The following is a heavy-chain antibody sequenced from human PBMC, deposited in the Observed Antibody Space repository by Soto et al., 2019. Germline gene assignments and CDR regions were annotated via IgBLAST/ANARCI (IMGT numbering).Heavy chain of an antibody. D-gene: IGHD2-15*01. J-gene: IGHJ6*02. CDR2: IRTKANSYAT. Sequence: EVQLVESGGGLVQPGASLRLSCAASGFTFRGSAMHWVRQASGKGLEWVGRIRTKANSYATAYAASVQGRFTISRDDSKSTAYLQMNSRKNEDTAVYYCTGSLLAYCSGGKCHTDYYYYGMDVWGPGTAVTVSS. CDR1: GFTFRGSA. V-gene: IGHV3-73*02. CDR3: TGSLLAYCSGGKCHTDYYYYGMDV.